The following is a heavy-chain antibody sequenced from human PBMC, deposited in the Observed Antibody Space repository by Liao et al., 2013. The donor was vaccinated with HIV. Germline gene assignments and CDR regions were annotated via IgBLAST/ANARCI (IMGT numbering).Heavy chain of an antibody. Sequence: QVQLQESGPGLVKPSQTLSLTCTVSGGSISSGSYYWSWIRQPAGKGLEWIGRIYTSGSTNYNPSLKSRVTISVDTSKNQFSLKLSSVTAADTAVYYCARDYWYFDLWGRGTLVTVSS. CDR3: ARDYWYFDL. J-gene: IGHJ2*01. CDR2: IYTSGST. V-gene: IGHV4-61*02. CDR1: GGSISSGSYY.